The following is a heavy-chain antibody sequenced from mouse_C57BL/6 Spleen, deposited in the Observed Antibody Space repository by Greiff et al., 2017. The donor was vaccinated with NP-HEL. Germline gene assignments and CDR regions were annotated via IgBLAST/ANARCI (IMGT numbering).Heavy chain of an antibody. Sequence: VKLQQSGAELVKPGASVKLSCKASGYTFTEYTIHWVKQRSGQGLEWIGWFYPGSGSIKYNEKFKDKATLTADKSSSTVYMELSRLTSEDSAVYFCARHEGKTAQARAWFAYWGQGTLVTVSA. CDR3: ARHEGKTAQARAWFAY. J-gene: IGHJ3*01. CDR1: GYTFTEYT. V-gene: IGHV1-62-2*01. D-gene: IGHD3-2*02. CDR2: FYPGSGSI.